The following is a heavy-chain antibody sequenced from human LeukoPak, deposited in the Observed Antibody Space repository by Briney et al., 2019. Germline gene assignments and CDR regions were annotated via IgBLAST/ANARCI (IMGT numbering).Heavy chain of an antibody. Sequence: GGSLRLSCAASEFTFTSYELNWVRQAPGKGLEWVSYISSSGNTISYADSVKGRFTISRDNAKNSLYLQVISLRAEDTAVYYCARDQAYFDYWGQGTLVTVSS. CDR2: ISSSGNTI. CDR3: ARDQAYFDY. V-gene: IGHV3-48*03. CDR1: EFTFTSYE. J-gene: IGHJ4*02.